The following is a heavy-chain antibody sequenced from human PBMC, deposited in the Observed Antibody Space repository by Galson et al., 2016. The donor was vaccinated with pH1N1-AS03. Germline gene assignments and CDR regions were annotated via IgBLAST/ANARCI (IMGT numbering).Heavy chain of an antibody. V-gene: IGHV3-30*18. D-gene: IGHD3-10*01. Sequence: SLRLSCAAPGFIFSNHGMHWVRQAPGKGLEWVAGISCHGNIEYYADSVRGRFTVSRDNSNNTLYLQMDSLRAEDRAIYYCAKEGSGGVNKFAFDIWGQGTIVTVSS. J-gene: IGHJ3*02. CDR1: GFIFSNHG. CDR2: ISCHGNIE. CDR3: AKEGSGGVNKFAFDI.